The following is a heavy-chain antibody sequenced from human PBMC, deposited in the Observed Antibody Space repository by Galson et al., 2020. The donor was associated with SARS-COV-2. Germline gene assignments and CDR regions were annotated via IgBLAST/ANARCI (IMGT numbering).Heavy chain of an antibody. CDR1: GGSISSGDYY. V-gene: IGHV4-30-4*01. CDR3: ARNPYYSNWFDP. D-gene: IGHD3-10*01. CDR2: IYYSGST. Sequence: SETLSLTCTVSGGSISSGDYYWSWIRQPPGKGLEWIGYIYYSGSTYYNPSLKSRVTISVDTSKNQFSLKLSSVTAADTAVYYCARNPYYSNWFDPWGQGTLVTVSS. J-gene: IGHJ5*02.